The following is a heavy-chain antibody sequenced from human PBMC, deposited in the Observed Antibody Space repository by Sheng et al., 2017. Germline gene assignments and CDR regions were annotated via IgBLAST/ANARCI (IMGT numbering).Heavy chain of an antibody. V-gene: IGHV3-30-3*01. J-gene: IGHJ4*02. CDR1: GFTFSSYA. Sequence: QVQLVESGGGVVQPGRSLRLSCAASGFTFSSYAMHWVRQAPGKGLEWVAVISYDGSNKYYADSVKGRFTISRDNSKNTLYLQMNSLRAEDTAVYYCARASGGVRSWLLLHPFDYWGQGTLVTVSS. CDR2: ISYDGSNK. CDR3: ARASGGVRSWLLLHPFDY. D-gene: IGHD3-22*01.